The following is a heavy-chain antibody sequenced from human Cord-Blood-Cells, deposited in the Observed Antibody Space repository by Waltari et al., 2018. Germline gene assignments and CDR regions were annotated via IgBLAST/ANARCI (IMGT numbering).Heavy chain of an antibody. CDR1: GGSISSYY. Sequence: QVQLQESGPGLVKPSETLSLTCTVSGGSISSYYWSWIRQPPGKGLEWIGYIYYSGSTNYNPSLKSRVTRSVDTSKNQFSLKLSSVTAADTAVYYCARLGEYSSGWYVVYWGQGTLVTVSS. V-gene: IGHV4-59*08. J-gene: IGHJ4*02. CDR2: IYYSGST. CDR3: ARLGEYSSGWYVVY. D-gene: IGHD6-19*01.